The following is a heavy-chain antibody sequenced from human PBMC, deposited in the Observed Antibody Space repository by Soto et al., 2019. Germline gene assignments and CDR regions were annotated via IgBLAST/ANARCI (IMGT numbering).Heavy chain of an antibody. J-gene: IGHJ3*02. Sequence: ASVKVSCKASGGTFSSYAISWVRQAPGQGLEWMGGIIPIFGTANYAQKFQGRVTITADESTSTAYMELSSLRSEDTAVYYCARDRGGSITMHVLEARPDDAFDIWGQGTMVTVSS. CDR3: ARDRGGSITMHVLEARPDDAFDI. CDR1: GGTFSSYA. V-gene: IGHV1-69*13. CDR2: IIPIFGTA. D-gene: IGHD3-10*01.